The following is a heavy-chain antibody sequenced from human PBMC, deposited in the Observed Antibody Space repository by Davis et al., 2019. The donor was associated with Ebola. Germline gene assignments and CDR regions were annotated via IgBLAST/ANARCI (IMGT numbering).Heavy chain of an antibody. CDR2: ISSSSSTI. CDR1: GFTFSSYS. V-gene: IGHV3-48*01. CDR3: AKDLSSSWYLYYYGMDV. Sequence: GESLKISCAASGFTFSSYSMNWVRQAPGKGLEWVSYISSSSSTIYYADSVKGRFTISRDNSKNTLYLQMNSLRAEDTAVYYCAKDLSSSWYLYYYGMDVWGQGTTVTVSS. D-gene: IGHD6-13*01. J-gene: IGHJ6*02.